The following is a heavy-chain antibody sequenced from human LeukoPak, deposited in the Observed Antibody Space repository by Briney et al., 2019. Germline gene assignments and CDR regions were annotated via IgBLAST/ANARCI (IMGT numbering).Heavy chain of an antibody. D-gene: IGHD4-17*01. CDR2: IWYDGSNK. J-gene: IGHJ3*02. CDR3: ARVSTVTTDVAFDI. V-gene: IGHV3-33*01. Sequence: GGSLRLSCAASGFTFSSYGMHWVRQAPGKGLEWVAVIWYDGSNKYYADSVKGRFTISRDNSKNTLNLQMNSLRAEDTAVYYCARVSTVTTDVAFDIWGQGTMVTVSS. CDR1: GFTFSSYG.